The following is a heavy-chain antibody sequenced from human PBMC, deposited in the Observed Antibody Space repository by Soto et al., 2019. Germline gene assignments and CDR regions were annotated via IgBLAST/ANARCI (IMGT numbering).Heavy chain of an antibody. V-gene: IGHV3-30-3*01. Sequence: PGGSLRLSCAASGFTFSSYAMHWVRQAPGKGLEWVAVISYDGSNKYYADSVKGRFTISRDNSKNTLYLQMNSLRAEDTAVYYCARDKIVVVPAPILSFYYGMDVWGQGTTVTVSS. CDR3: ARDKIVVVPAPILSFYYGMDV. D-gene: IGHD2-2*02. CDR2: ISYDGSNK. CDR1: GFTFSSYA. J-gene: IGHJ6*02.